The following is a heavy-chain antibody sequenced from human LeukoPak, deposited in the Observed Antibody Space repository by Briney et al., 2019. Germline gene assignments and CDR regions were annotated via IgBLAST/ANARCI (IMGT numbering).Heavy chain of an antibody. V-gene: IGHV3-7*01. CDR2: VKQDGSVK. CDR3: ARGNAYGDNVGIYFDY. J-gene: IGHJ4*02. D-gene: IGHD4-17*01. Sequence: GGSLRLSCVSSGFTFSNDWMSWVRQAPGRGLEWVANVKQDGSVKYYVDSVKGRFTTSRDNAQNSLYLQMNSLRAEDTAVYYCARGNAYGDNVGIYFDYWGQGTLVTVSS. CDR1: GFTFSNDW.